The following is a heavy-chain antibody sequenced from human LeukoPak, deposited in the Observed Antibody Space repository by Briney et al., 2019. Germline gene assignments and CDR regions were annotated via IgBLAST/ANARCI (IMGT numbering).Heavy chain of an antibody. D-gene: IGHD6-13*01. CDR3: ARNRRGSSWYYYGMDV. V-gene: IGHV4-30-4*01. Sequence: PSQTLSLTCTVSGGSISSGDYYWSWIRQPPGKGLEWIGYIYYSGSTNYNPSLKSRVTISVDTSKNQFSLKLSSVTAADTAVYYCARNRRGSSWYYYGMDVWGQGTTVTVSS. J-gene: IGHJ6*02. CDR2: IYYSGST. CDR1: GGSISSGDYY.